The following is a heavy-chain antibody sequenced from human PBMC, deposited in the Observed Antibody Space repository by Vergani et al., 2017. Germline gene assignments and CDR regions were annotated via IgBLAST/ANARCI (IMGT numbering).Heavy chain of an antibody. CDR3: ARDPGACSGGSCYSWYFDL. CDR2: IWYDGSNK. Sequence: QVQLVESGGGVVQPGRSLRLSCAASGFTFSSYGMHWVRQAPGKGLEWVAVIWYDGSNKYYADSVKGRFTISRDNSKNTLYLQMNSLRAEDTAVYYCARDPGACSGGSCYSWYFDLWGRGTLVTASS. D-gene: IGHD2-15*01. CDR1: GFTFSSYG. J-gene: IGHJ2*01. V-gene: IGHV3-33*01.